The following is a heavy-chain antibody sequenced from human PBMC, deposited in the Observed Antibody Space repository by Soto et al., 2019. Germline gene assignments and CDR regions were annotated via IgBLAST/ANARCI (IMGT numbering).Heavy chain of an antibody. CDR1: GFTFSTYA. J-gene: IGHJ6*02. V-gene: IGHV3-23*01. D-gene: IGHD1-26*01. Sequence: EVQLLESGGGLVQPGGSLRLSCAASGFTFSTYAMNWVRQAPGKGLEWVSAISGGGGSTYYADSVKGRVTISRDNSKNTLYLQMNSLRAEDTAVYYCAKVSLGALTFTDYYYCGLDVWGQGTTVTVSS. CDR2: ISGGGGST. CDR3: AKVSLGALTFTDYYYCGLDV.